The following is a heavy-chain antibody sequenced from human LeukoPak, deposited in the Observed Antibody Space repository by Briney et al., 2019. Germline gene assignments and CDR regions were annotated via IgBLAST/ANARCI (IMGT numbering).Heavy chain of an antibody. J-gene: IGHJ3*01. CDR3: ASKGAGHCYDASCMGSFDL. CDR1: GYPFIDYY. CDR2: INPNTGDT. D-gene: IGHD2-15*01. V-gene: IGHV1-2*02. Sequence: ASVRVSCKASGYPFIDYYLHWVRQAPGQGLEWMGCINPNTGDTNSAQNFQGRVIMTRDTSITTAYMELSRLKSDDTALYYCASKGAGHCYDASCMGSFDLWGQGTTVAVSS.